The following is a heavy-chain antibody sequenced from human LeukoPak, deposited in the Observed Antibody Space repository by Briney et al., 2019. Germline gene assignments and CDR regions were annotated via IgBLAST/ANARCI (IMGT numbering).Heavy chain of an antibody. V-gene: IGHV1-2*02. D-gene: IGHD3-10*01. CDR1: GYTFNYYY. CDR3: IRGPGHYFDY. J-gene: IGHJ4*02. CDR2: INPSSGAT. Sequence: ASVKVSCKASGYTFNYYYMHWVRQAPGQGLEWMGWINPSSGATNYAQKFQGRVTMTRDTSVSTAYMELTRLRSDDSAVFYCIRGPGHYFDYWGQGTVVTVPS.